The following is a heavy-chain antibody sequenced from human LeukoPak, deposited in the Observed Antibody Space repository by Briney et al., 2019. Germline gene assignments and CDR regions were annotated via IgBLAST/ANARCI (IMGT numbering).Heavy chain of an antibody. CDR3: ARDEGGYSYGLYYFDY. CDR1: GYTFTSYG. V-gene: IGHV1-18*04. D-gene: IGHD5-18*01. Sequence: ASVKVSCKASGYTFTSYGISWVRQAPGQGLEWMGWLSAYNGNTNYAQKLQGRVTMTTDTSTSTAYMELRSLRSDDTAVYYCARDEGGYSYGLYYFDYWGQGTLVTVSS. CDR2: LSAYNGNT. J-gene: IGHJ4*02.